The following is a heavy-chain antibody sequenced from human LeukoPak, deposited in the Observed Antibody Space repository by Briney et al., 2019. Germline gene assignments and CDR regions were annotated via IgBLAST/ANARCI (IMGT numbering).Heavy chain of an antibody. Sequence: ASVKVSCKASGGTFSSYAISWVRQAPGQGLEWMGWISAYNGNTNYAQKLQGRVTMTTDTSTSTAYMELRSLRSDDTAVYYSARSAGIAVASLSAFDIWGQGTMVTVSS. D-gene: IGHD6-19*01. J-gene: IGHJ3*02. V-gene: IGHV1-18*01. CDR2: ISAYNGNT. CDR1: GGTFSSYA. CDR3: ARSAGIAVASLSAFDI.